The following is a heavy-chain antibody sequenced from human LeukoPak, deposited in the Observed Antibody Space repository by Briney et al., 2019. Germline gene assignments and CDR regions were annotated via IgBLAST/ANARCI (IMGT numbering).Heavy chain of an antibody. D-gene: IGHD3-3*01. V-gene: IGHV1-69*04. CDR2: IIPILGIA. Sequence: SVKVSCKASGGTFSSYTISWVRQAPGQGLEWMGRIIPILGIANYAQKFQGRVTITADKSTSTAYMELSSLRFEDTAVYYCARDGRFGVVIKDWGQGTLVTVSS. CDR1: GGTFSSYT. CDR3: ARDGRFGVVIKD. J-gene: IGHJ4*02.